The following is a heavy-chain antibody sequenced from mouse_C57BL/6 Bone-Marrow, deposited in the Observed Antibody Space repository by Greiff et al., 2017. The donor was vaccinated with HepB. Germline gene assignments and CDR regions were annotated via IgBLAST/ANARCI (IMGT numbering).Heavy chain of an antibody. CDR2: FHPYNDDT. J-gene: IGHJ3*01. CDR1: GYTFTTYP. V-gene: IGHV1-47*01. CDR3: ARSYYSNPGGFDY. Sequence: QVLLQQSGAELVKPGASVKMSCKASGYTFTTYPIEWMKQNHGKSLEWIGNFHPYNDDTKYNEKFKGKATLTVEKSSSTVYVERSRLTSDDSAVYYCARSYYSNPGGFDYWGQGTLVTVSA. D-gene: IGHD2-5*01.